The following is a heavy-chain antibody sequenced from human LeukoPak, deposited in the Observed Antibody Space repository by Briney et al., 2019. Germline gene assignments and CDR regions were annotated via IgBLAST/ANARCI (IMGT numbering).Heavy chain of an antibody. Sequence: SETLSLTYAVSGVSISDYYWSWIRQCPGKGLEWIGEGSPGGYTNYNPSLKSRVIISEDTSESHLSLRLRSVTAADPAMYYCAGIRFGHGHDMCYNPWAQGTLVNVSS. V-gene: IGHV4-34*01. J-gene: IGHJ5*02. D-gene: IGHD3-22*01. CDR2: GSPGGYT. CDR1: GVSISDYY. CDR3: AGIRFGHGHDMCYNP.